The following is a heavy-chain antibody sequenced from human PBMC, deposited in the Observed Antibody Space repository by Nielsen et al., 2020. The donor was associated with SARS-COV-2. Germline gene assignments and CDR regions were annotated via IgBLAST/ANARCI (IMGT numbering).Heavy chain of an antibody. CDR3: ARGRGKYCGGDCYLFDD. J-gene: IGHJ4*02. CDR1: GFIFSSCA. Sequence: GESLKISCAVSGFIFSSCAMSWVRQAPGKSLEWVSTISGSDSTYYADSVKGRFTISRDNSKNTVYLQMNSQRADDTAGYYCARGRGKYCGGDCYLFDDWGQGTLVTVSS. CDR2: ISGSDST. V-gene: IGHV3-23*01. D-gene: IGHD2-21*02.